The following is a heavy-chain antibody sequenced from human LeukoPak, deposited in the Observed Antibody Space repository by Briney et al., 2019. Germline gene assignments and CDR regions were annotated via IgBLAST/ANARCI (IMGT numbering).Heavy chain of an antibody. J-gene: IGHJ4*02. CDR3: AKSPGYSSSWYDY. D-gene: IGHD6-13*01. Sequence: GGSLRLSCAASGFTFSNYDMHWVRQAPGKGLEWVSAISSGGGSTYYADSVKGRFTISRDNSKNTLYLQMNSLRAEDTAVYYCAKSPGYSSSWYDYWGQGTLVTVSS. CDR1: GFTFSNYD. CDR2: ISSGGGST. V-gene: IGHV3-23*01.